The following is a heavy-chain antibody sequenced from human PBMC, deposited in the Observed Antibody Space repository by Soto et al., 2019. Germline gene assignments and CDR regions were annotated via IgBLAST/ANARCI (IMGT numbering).Heavy chain of an antibody. CDR3: ARRYMDV. CDR1: GGSFSGYY. CDR2: INHSGST. Sequence: GSLSLTCAVYGGSFSGYYWSWIRQPPGKGLEWIGEINHSGSTNYNPSLKSRVTISVDTSKNQFSLKLSSVTAADTAVYYCARRYMDVWGKGTTVTVSS. V-gene: IGHV4-34*01. J-gene: IGHJ6*03.